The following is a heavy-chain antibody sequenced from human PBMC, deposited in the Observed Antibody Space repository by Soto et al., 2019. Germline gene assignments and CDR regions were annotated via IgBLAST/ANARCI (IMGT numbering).Heavy chain of an antibody. CDR3: AKEGTQLRYFDWFDY. D-gene: IGHD3-9*01. V-gene: IGHV3-30*18. J-gene: IGHJ4*02. CDR1: GFTCSSYG. CDR2: ISYDGSNK. Sequence: GGSLRLSCAASGFTCSSYGMHWVRQAPGKGLEWVAVISYDGSNKYYADSVKCRFTISRDNSKNTRYLQMNSLRAEDTAVYYCAKEGTQLRYFDWFDYWGQGTLVTVSS.